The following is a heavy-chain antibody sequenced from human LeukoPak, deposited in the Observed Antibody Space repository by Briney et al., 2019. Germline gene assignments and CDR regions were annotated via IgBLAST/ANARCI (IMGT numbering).Heavy chain of an antibody. J-gene: IGHJ5*02. CDR1: GGSISSYY. V-gene: IGHV4-59*01. CDR2: IYYSGST. Sequence: SATLSLTCTVSGGSISSYYWSWIRQPPGKGLEWIGYIYYSGSTNYNPSLKSRVTISVDTSKNQFSLKLSSVTAADTAVYYCARVRIFGVVPNWFDPWGQGTLVTVSS. D-gene: IGHD3-3*01. CDR3: ARVRIFGVVPNWFDP.